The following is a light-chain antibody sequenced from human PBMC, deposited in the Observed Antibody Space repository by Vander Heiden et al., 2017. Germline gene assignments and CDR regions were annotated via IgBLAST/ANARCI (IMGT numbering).Light chain of an antibody. CDR1: QSISSW. CDR2: KAS. J-gene: IGKJ1*01. CDR3: QQYNSYSPWT. Sequence: DIQMTPSPSTLSASVGDRVTITCRASQSISSWLAWYQQKPGKAPKLLIYKASSLESGVPPRFSGSGAGTEFTLTTSSLQPDEFATYYCQQYNSYSPWTFGQGTKVEIK. V-gene: IGKV1-5*03.